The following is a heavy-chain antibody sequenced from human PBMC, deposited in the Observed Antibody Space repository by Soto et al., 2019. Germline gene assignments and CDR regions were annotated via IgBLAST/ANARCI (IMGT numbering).Heavy chain of an antibody. Sequence: QVQLQESGPGLVKPSGTLSLTCTVSGGSISSDYWNWIRQPPGKGLEWIGYIHSGSTNYNASLRCRVTISVDTSKNQFSLKLSSVTAADTAVYFCARHDGSRSTDYWGQGTLVTVSS. V-gene: IGHV4-59*08. J-gene: IGHJ4*02. CDR1: GGSISSDY. CDR3: ARHDGSRSTDY. D-gene: IGHD3-10*01. CDR2: IHSGST.